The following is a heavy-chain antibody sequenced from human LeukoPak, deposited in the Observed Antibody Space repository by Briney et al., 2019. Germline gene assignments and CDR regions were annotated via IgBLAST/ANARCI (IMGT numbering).Heavy chain of an antibody. CDR1: GYTFTSYH. Sequence: GASVKVSCKASGYTFTSYHMHWVRQAPGQGLEWMGIIDPSGGSTSYAQKFQGRVTMTRDMSTSTVYMELSSLRSEDTAVYYCARVGDCSSTSCYSDYYYYMDVWGKGTTVTVSS. D-gene: IGHD2-2*01. CDR3: ARVGDCSSTSCYSDYYYYMDV. J-gene: IGHJ6*03. V-gene: IGHV1-46*01. CDR2: IDPSGGST.